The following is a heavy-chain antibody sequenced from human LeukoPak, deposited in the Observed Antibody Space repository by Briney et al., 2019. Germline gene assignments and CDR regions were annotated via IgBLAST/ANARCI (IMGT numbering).Heavy chain of an antibody. J-gene: IGHJ4*02. V-gene: IGHV3-43*01. CDR2: ISWDGGRK. CDR3: VKDIGSSISSAVFDY. CDR1: GFTLDDYT. D-gene: IGHD2-2*01. Sequence: PGGSLRLSCAASGFTLDDYTMHWVRQAPGKGLEWVSLISWDGGRKYYADSVKGRCTISRYNSKDSLHLQMNSLRTEDTALYYCVKDIGSSISSAVFDYWGQGTLVTVSS.